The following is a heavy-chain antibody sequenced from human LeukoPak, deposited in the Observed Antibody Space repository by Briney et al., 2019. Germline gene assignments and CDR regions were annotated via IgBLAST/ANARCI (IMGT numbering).Heavy chain of an antibody. V-gene: IGHV3-48*01. CDR3: ARALTFDAFDI. J-gene: IGHJ3*02. Sequence: PGGSLRLSCAASGFTFSSYSMNWVRQAPGKGLEWVSYISSSSTIYYADSVKGRFTISRDNAKNSLYLQMNSLRAEDTAVYYCARALTFDAFDIWGQGTMVTVSS. CDR1: GFTFSSYS. CDR2: ISSSSTI. D-gene: IGHD2/OR15-2a*01.